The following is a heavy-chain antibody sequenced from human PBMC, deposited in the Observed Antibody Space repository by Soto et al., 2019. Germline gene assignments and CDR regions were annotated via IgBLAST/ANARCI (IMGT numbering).Heavy chain of an antibody. D-gene: IGHD5-12*01. J-gene: IGHJ4*02. CDR3: ARESYSGYHSYDY. V-gene: IGHV4-38-2*02. Sequence: PSETLSLTCAVSGYSISSGCFWGWIRQPPGKGLEWIANMYHDGNTHYNPSLKRRLTMSADTSKNQFSLELKSVTAADTAVYYCARESYSGYHSYDYWGQGILVTVLL. CDR1: GYSISSGCF. CDR2: MYHDGNT.